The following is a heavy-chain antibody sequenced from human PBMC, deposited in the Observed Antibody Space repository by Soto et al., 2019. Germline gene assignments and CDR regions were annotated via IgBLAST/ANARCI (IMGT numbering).Heavy chain of an antibody. CDR1: GFTFSNYA. J-gene: IGHJ4*02. Sequence: VQLLESGGGLVRPGGSLRLSCAASGFTFSNYAMNWVRQAPGKGLEWVAVISYDGSNKYYADSVKGRFTISRDNSKNTLYLQMNSLRAEDTAVYYCAKNQLRNYYDSSAPADYWGQGTLVTVSS. D-gene: IGHD3-22*01. CDR3: AKNQLRNYYDSSAPADY. CDR2: ISYDGSNK. V-gene: IGHV3-30*18.